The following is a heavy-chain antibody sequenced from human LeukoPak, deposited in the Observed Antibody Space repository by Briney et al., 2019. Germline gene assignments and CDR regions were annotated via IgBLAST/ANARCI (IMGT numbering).Heavy chain of an antibody. D-gene: IGHD3-9*01. CDR2: ISSSSYI. Sequence: PGGSLRLSCVASGFTFRSHDMNWVRQAPGKGLEWVSSISSSSYIYYGDSVKGRFTISRDNAKKSLYLQMNSLRAEDTAVYYCARDSVTVLTPDNWYFDLWGRGTLVTVSS. J-gene: IGHJ2*01. CDR1: GFTFRSHD. CDR3: ARDSVTVLTPDNWYFDL. V-gene: IGHV3-21*01.